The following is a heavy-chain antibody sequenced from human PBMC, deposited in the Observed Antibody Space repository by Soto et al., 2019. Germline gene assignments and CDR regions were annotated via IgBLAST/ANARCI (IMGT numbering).Heavy chain of an antibody. CDR2: IIPIPGIA. V-gene: IGHV1-69*01. CDR3: ARSQGSSTSLEIYYYYYYGMDV. Sequence: QVQLVQSGAEVKKPGSSVKVSCKASGGTFGSYAISWVRQAPGQGLEWMGGIIPIPGIANYAQKFQGRATIAADESTSTAYMDLSSLRSEDTAVYYCARSQGSSTSLEIYYYYYYGMDVWGQATTGTVSS. CDR1: GGTFGSYA. D-gene: IGHD2-2*01. J-gene: IGHJ6*02.